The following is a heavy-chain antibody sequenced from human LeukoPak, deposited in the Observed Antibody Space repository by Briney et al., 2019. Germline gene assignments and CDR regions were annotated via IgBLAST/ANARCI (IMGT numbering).Heavy chain of an antibody. CDR1: GFTFSSYA. CDR2: ISGSGGST. CDR3: ANGGVGARLNAPFDY. D-gene: IGHD1-26*01. V-gene: IGHV3-23*01. Sequence: PGGSLRLSCAASGFTFSSYAMSWVRQAPGKGLEWVSAISGSGGSTYYADSVKGRFTISRDDSKNTLYLQMNSLRAEDTAVYYCANGGVGARLNAPFDYWGQGTLVTVSS. J-gene: IGHJ4*02.